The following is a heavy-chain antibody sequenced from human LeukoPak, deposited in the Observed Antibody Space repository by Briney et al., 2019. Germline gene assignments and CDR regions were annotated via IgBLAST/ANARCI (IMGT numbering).Heavy chain of an antibody. V-gene: IGHV3-30-3*01. D-gene: IGHD3-16*01. Sequence: PGGSLRLSCAASGFTFSSYWMSWVRQAPGKGLEWVAVISYDGSNKYYADSVKGRFTISRDNSKNTLYLQMNSLRAEDTAVYYCARDMRDAFDIWGQGTMVTVSS. CDR1: GFTFSSYW. CDR2: ISYDGSNK. CDR3: ARDMRDAFDI. J-gene: IGHJ3*02.